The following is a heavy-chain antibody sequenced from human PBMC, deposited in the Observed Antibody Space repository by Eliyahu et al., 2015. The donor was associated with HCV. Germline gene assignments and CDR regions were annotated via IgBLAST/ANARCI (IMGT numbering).Heavy chain of an antibody. CDR1: GHTFSGNY. J-gene: IGHJ5*02. CDR3: ARDVGWAPGGP. Sequence: QVQVVQSXAEXRXPGAXVXLSCRPSGHTFSGNYVHWVXQAPGQGLEWVGIITPSGDRTTYAQKVQGRVTMTRDTSTSTVYMELHSLRSEDTAVYYCARDVGWAPGGPWGQGTLVTVS. V-gene: IGHV1-46*01. CDR2: ITPSGDRT. D-gene: IGHD6-19*01.